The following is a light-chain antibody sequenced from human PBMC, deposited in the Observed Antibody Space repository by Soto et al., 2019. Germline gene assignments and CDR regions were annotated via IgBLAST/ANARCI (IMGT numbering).Light chain of an antibody. V-gene: IGKV3-20*01. Sequence: ELVLTQSPGTLSLSPGERATLSCRASQSVSNNYLAWYQQKPGQAPRLLIYGASSKATGIPDRLSGSGSGTDFTLTISRLEPEDFAVYYCQQYTTSSWTFGQGTKVDIK. CDR3: QQYTTSSWT. CDR2: GAS. J-gene: IGKJ1*01. CDR1: QSVSNNY.